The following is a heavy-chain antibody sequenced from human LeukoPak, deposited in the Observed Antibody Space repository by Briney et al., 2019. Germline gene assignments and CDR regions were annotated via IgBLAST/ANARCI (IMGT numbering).Heavy chain of an antibody. J-gene: IGHJ4*02. CDR2: ISAYNGNT. CDR1: GGTFSSYA. Sequence: ASVKVSCKASGGTFSSYAISWVRQAPGQGLEWMGWISAYNGNTNYAQKLQGRVTMTTDTSTSTAYMELRSLRSDDTAVYYCASGREEGSGHTVVFDYWGQGTLVTVSS. V-gene: IGHV1-18*01. CDR3: ASGREEGSGHTVVFDY. D-gene: IGHD6-19*01.